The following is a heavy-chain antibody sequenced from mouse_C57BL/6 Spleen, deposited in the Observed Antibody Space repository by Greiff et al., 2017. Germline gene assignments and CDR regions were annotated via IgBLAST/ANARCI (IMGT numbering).Heavy chain of an antibody. CDR1: GFTFSSYA. CDR3: TRDRLWGGDYFDY. CDR2: ISSGGDYI. D-gene: IGHD1-1*02. Sequence: EVKLQESGEGLVKPGGSLKLSCAASGFTFSSYAMSWVRQTPEKRLEWVAYISSGGDYIYYADTVKGRFTISRDNARNTLYLQMSSLKSEDTAMYYCTRDRLWGGDYFDYWGQGTTLTVSS. J-gene: IGHJ2*01. V-gene: IGHV5-9-1*02.